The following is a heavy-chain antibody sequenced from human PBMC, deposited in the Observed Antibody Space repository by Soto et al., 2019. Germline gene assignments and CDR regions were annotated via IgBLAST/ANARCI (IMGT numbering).Heavy chain of an antibody. J-gene: IGHJ6*03. D-gene: IGHD3-10*01. CDR1: GFTFSSYA. CDR3: AKHVNYHGSGTQQYYYMDV. CDR2: ISGSGGST. Sequence: GGSLRLSCAASGFTFSSYAMSWVRQAPGKGLEWVSAISGSGGSTYYADSVKGRFTISRDNSKNTLYLQMNSLRAEDTAVYYCAKHVNYHGSGTQQYYYMDVWGKGTTVTVSS. V-gene: IGHV3-23*01.